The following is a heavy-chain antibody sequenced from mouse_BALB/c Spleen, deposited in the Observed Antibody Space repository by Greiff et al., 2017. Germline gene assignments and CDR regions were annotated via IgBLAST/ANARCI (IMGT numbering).Heavy chain of an antibody. D-gene: IGHD2-1*01. J-gene: IGHJ3*01. V-gene: IGHV5-6-5*01. CDR3: ARGGGYGNYAAY. CDR2: ISSGGST. CDR1: GFTFSSYA. Sequence: EVQRVESGGGLVKPGGSLKLSCAASGFTFSSYAMPWVRQTPEKRLEWVASISSGGSTYYPDSVKGRFTISRDNARNILYLQMSSLRSEDTAMYYCARGGGYGNYAAYWGQGTLVTVSA.